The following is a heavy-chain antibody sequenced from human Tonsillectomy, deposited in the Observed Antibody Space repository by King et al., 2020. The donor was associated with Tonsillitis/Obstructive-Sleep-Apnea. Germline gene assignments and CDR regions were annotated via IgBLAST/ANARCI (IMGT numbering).Heavy chain of an antibody. V-gene: IGHV3-30*01. D-gene: IGHD2-2*01. CDR2: ISKDGSNK. J-gene: IGHJ5*02. CDR3: ARREVCSSNSCYGGFDP. Sequence: VQLVESGGGVVQPGRSLRLSCAASGFTFSSFPMHWVRQAPGKGLEGVAVISKDGSNKFYADSGKGRFTISRDNSKNTQSLQMNSLRAEDTAVYYCARREVCSSNSCYGGFDPWGQGTLVTVSS. CDR1: GFTFSSFP.